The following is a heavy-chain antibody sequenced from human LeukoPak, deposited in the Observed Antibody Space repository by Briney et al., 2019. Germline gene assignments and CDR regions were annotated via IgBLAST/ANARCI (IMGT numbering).Heavy chain of an antibody. CDR2: IHKSGRS. CDR3: ASTQYFDRSDYHLPYDY. V-gene: IGHV4-59*01. Sequence: SETLSLTCTVSGGSISDYWWNWIRQPPGKGLEWIGYIHKSGRSNYNPSLKSRVTISVDTSRNQFSLKLTSVTAADTAEYYCASTQYFDRSDYHLPYDYWGQGILVTVSS. D-gene: IGHD3-22*01. CDR1: GGSISDYW. J-gene: IGHJ4*02.